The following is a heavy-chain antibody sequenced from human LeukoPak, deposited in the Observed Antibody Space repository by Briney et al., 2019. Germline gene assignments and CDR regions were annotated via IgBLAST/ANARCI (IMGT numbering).Heavy chain of an antibody. J-gene: IGHJ4*02. CDR1: GGSISSYY. V-gene: IGHV4-4*07. CDR3: ARDPIFGVALDY. CDR2: IYTSGST. Sequence: PSETLSLTCTVSGGSISSYYWSWIRQPAGKGLEWIGRIYTSGSTNYNPSLKSRVTISVDKSKNQFSLKLSSVIAADTAVYYCARDPIFGVALDYWGQGTLVTVSS. D-gene: IGHD3-3*01.